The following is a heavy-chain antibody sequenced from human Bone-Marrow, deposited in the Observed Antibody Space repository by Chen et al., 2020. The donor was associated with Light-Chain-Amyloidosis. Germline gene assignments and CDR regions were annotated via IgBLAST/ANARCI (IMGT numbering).Heavy chain of an antibody. V-gene: IGHV4-30-4*01. D-gene: IGHD5-18*01. CDR2: IFYTGRT. CDR3: ATIRLSVIGAFDI. CDR1: GVSITTGDYY. Sequence: QVQLQESGPGLVRPSQTLSLTCAVSGVSITTGDYYWSWIRQPPGKCLEWIGYIFYTGRTYYHPSLKSRLTISLDTSKNQFSLKVTSVTAADTAMYYCATIRLSVIGAFDIWGQGTVLTVSS. J-gene: IGHJ3*02.